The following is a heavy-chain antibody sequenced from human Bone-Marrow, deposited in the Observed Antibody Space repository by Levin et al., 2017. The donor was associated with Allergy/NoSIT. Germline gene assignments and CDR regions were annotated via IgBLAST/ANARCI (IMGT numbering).Heavy chain of an antibody. Sequence: GGSLRLSCAASGFTFSSYSMNWVRQAPGKGLEWVSSISSSSSYIYYADSVKGRFTISRDNAKNSLYLQMNSLRAEDTAVYYCARDFAGDRWYFDLWGRGTLVTVSS. D-gene: IGHD7-27*01. CDR3: ARDFAGDRWYFDL. J-gene: IGHJ2*01. CDR2: ISSSSSYI. V-gene: IGHV3-21*01. CDR1: GFTFSSYS.